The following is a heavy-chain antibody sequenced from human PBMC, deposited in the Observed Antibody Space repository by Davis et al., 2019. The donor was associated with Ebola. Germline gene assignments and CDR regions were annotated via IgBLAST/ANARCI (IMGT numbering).Heavy chain of an antibody. CDR2: ISKSGRDT. D-gene: IGHD3-22*01. V-gene: IGHV3-21*01. CDR1: GFTFSAYS. Sequence: PGGSLRLSCVASGFTFSAYSMIWVRQAPGKGLEWVSTISKSGRDTNYADSVKGRLSVSRDNARNSVDLQMNSLRAEDTAVYYCARGGYYDSSGYSHDAFDIWGQGTMVTVSS. J-gene: IGHJ3*02. CDR3: ARGGYYDSSGYSHDAFDI.